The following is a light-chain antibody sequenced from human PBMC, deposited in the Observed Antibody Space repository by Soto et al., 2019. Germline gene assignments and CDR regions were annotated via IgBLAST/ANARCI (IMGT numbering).Light chain of an antibody. CDR1: QSISTW. J-gene: IGKJ1*01. CDR2: DAS. CDR3: QQYNSYPRT. Sequence: DIQMTQSPSTLSASVGDRVTITCRASQSISTWLAWYQQKPGKAPKLLIYDASNLESGVPSRISGSGSGTEFTLTISSLQPDDFATYYCQQYNSYPRTFGQGTKVEI. V-gene: IGKV1-5*01.